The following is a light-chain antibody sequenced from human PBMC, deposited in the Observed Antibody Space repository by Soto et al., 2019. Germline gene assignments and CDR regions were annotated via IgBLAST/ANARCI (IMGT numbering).Light chain of an antibody. Sequence: EILMTQSPSTLAVSPGDRVTLSCRASQSVSSNLAWYQQKPGQPPRLLIYGASTRSTGIPARFSGSGSGTEFTLTISSLPSEDFEVYYCQQYNNWLGTFGQGTKVDIK. CDR2: GAS. CDR3: QQYNNWLGT. CDR1: QSVSSN. J-gene: IGKJ1*01. V-gene: IGKV3-15*01.